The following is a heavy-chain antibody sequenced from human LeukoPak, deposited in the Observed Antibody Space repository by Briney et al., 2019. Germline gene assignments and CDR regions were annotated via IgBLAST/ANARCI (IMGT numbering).Heavy chain of an antibody. V-gene: IGHV4-61*02. Sequence: SETLSLTCIVSGGSISSGSYYWSWIRQPAGKGLEWIGRIYTSGSTNYNPSLKSRVTISVDTSKNQFSLKLSSVTAADTAVYYCARDPYYDSSGYLNPWGQGTLVTVSS. CDR2: IYTSGST. CDR3: ARDPYYDSSGYLNP. CDR1: GGSISSGSYY. D-gene: IGHD3-22*01. J-gene: IGHJ5*02.